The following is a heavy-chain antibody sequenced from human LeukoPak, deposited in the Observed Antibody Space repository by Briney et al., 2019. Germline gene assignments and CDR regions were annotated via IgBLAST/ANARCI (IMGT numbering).Heavy chain of an antibody. Sequence: PGGSLRLSCAASGFTVSSKYMSWVRQAPGKGLEWVSTLYSNGNTFYADSVKGRFTISRDNSKNTLSLQMNSLRAEDTAVYYCARDYYDGSAYYSYYEYWGQGTPVTVSS. V-gene: IGHV3-53*01. D-gene: IGHD3-22*01. J-gene: IGHJ4*02. CDR3: ARDYYDGSAYYSYYEY. CDR2: LYSNGNT. CDR1: GFTVSSKY.